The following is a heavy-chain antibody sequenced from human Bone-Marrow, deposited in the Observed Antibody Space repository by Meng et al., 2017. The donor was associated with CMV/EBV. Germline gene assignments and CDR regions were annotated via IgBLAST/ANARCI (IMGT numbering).Heavy chain of an antibody. J-gene: IGHJ4*02. Sequence: GESLKISCAASGFTFSSYWMSWVRQAPGKGLEWVANIKQDGSEKYYVDSVKGRFTISRDNAKNSLYLQMNSLRAEDTAVYYCARPGYDFWSGYWAYYFDYWGQGTQVTVSS. V-gene: IGHV3-7*01. CDR2: IKQDGSEK. CDR3: ARPGYDFWSGYWAYYFDY. CDR1: GFTFSSYW. D-gene: IGHD3-3*01.